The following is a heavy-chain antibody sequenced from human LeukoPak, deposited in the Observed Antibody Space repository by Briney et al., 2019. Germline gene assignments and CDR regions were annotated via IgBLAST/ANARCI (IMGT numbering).Heavy chain of an antibody. D-gene: IGHD2-2*01. J-gene: IGHJ4*02. Sequence: GGTLRLSCVASGFTFSSYVMSWVRQAPGKGLEWVAVISFDGTDAFYADSVKGRFTISRDNSKNTLYLQMNSLRADDTAVYYCARENCSSTSCYASVIDYWGQGTLVTVSS. CDR3: ARENCSSTSCYASVIDY. CDR2: ISFDGTDA. V-gene: IGHV3-30*03. CDR1: GFTFSSYV.